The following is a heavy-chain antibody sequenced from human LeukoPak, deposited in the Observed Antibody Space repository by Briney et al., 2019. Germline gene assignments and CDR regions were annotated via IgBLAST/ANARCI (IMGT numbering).Heavy chain of an antibody. CDR1: GFTFSSYA. D-gene: IGHD3-22*01. J-gene: IGHJ4*02. V-gene: IGHV3-30-3*01. CDR3: ARDHPTMIVVVTTYYFDY. CDR2: ISYDGSNK. Sequence: GGSLRLSCAASGFTFSSYAMHWVRQAPGKGLEWVAVISYDGSNKYYADSVKGRFTISRDNSKNTLYLQMNSLRAEDTAVYYCARDHPTMIVVVTTYYFDYWGQGTLVTVSP.